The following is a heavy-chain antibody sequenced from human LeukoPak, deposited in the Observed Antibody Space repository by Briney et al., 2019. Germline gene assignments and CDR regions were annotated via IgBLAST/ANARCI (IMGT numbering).Heavy chain of an antibody. CDR3: ARGYYDSSGYYSAYSYYFDY. V-gene: IGHV3-53*01. J-gene: IGHJ4*02. CDR2: IYSGGST. D-gene: IGHD3-22*01. Sequence: GGSLRLSCAASGFTVSSNYMSWVRQAPGKGLEWVSVIYSGGSTYYADSVKGRFTISRDNSKNTLYLQMNSLRAEDTAVYYCARGYYDSSGYYSAYSYYFDYWGQGTLVTVSS. CDR1: GFTVSSNY.